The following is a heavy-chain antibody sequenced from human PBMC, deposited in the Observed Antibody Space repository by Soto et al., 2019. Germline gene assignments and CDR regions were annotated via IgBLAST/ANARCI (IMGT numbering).Heavy chain of an antibody. CDR2: INPSGGST. CDR3: ARDRGRLSSGYRYYYYYGMDV. CDR1: GYTFTGYY. Sequence: GXSVKVSCKASGYTFTGYYMHWVRQAPGQGLEWMGIINPSGGSTSYAQKFQGRVTMTRDTSTSTVYMELSSLRSEDTAVYYCARDRGRLSSGYRYYYYYGMDVWGQGTTVTVSS. D-gene: IGHD3-22*01. J-gene: IGHJ6*02. V-gene: IGHV1-46*01.